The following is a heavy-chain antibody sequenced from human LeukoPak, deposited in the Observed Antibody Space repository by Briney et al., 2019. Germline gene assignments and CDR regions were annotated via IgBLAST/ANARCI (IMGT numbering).Heavy chain of an antibody. J-gene: IGHJ4*02. CDR2: ISAYNGNT. D-gene: IGHD2-2*02. V-gene: IGHV1-18*01. CDR1: GYTFTSYG. CDR3: ARDLWGGYCSSTSCYRGSDY. Sequence: ASVKVSCKASGYTFTSYGISWMRQAPGQGLEWMGWISAYNGNTNYAQKLQGRVTMTTDTSTSTAYMELRSLRSDDTAVYYCARDLWGGYCSSTSCYRGSDYWGQGTLVTVSS.